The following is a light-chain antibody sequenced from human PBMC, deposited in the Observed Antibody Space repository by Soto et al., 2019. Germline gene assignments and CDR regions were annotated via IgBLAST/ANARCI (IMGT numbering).Light chain of an antibody. CDR3: SLKTSSGTWV. V-gene: IGLV2-18*01. J-gene: IGLJ3*02. Sequence: QSALTQPPSVSGSPGQSVTISCTGTSIDVGNFDLVSWYQQPPGTAPKLLIYQVSNRPSGVPDRFSGSQSGNTASLTISGLQAEDEADYYCSLKTSSGTWVFGGGTK. CDR2: QVS. CDR1: SIDVGNFDL.